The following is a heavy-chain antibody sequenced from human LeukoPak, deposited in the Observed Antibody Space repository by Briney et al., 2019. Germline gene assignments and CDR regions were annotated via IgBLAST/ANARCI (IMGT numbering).Heavy chain of an antibody. CDR1: GGSISSGSYY. CDR3: ARTPRGEQLVLTS. V-gene: IGHV4-61*02. Sequence: SQTLSLTCTVSGGSISSGSYYWSWIRQPAGKGLEWIGRIYTSGSTNYNPSLKSRVTISVDTSKNQFSLKLSSVTAADTAVYYCARTPRGEQLVLTSWGQGTLVTVSS. CDR2: IYTSGST. D-gene: IGHD6-13*01. J-gene: IGHJ5*02.